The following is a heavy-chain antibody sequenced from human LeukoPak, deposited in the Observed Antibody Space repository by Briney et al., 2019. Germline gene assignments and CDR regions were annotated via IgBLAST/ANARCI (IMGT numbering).Heavy chain of an antibody. CDR1: GFTFSSYA. Sequence: PGGSLRLSCAASGFTFSSYAMHWVRQAPGQGLEWVAVISYDGSNKYYADSVKGRFTISRDNSKNTLYLQMNSLRAEDTAVYYCARPEGPEWLYYMDVWGKGTTVTVSS. D-gene: IGHD3-3*01. J-gene: IGHJ6*03. CDR2: ISYDGSNK. CDR3: ARPEGPEWLYYMDV. V-gene: IGHV3-30-3*01.